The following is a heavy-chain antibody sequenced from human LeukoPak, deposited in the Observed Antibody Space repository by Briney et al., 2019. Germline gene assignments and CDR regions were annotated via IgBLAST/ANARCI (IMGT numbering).Heavy chain of an antibody. CDR1: GYSISSGYY. D-gene: IGHD3-16*01. J-gene: IGHJ4*02. V-gene: IGHV4-38-2*02. Sequence: SETLSHTCAVSGYSISSGYYWGWIRQPPGKGLEWIGSIYPSGSTYYNPSLKSRVTISVDTSKNQFSLKLSSATAADTAVYYCARDPDGGPDYWGQGTLVTVSS. CDR3: ARDPDGGPDY. CDR2: IYPSGST.